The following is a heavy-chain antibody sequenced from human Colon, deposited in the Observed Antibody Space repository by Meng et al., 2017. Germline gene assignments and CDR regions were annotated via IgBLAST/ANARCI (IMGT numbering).Heavy chain of an antibody. CDR3: ARGVDWAKSGSF. Sequence: QGQLRQGGAGLLKPSETLSLTCAVYGGSFSDYYLTWIRQPPGKGLEWVGEIHPSGSTYYSPSLQSRVTITLDTSKNQFSLTLSSMTAADTVVYYCARGVDWAKSGSFWGQGTLVTVSS. J-gene: IGHJ4*02. CDR2: IHPSGST. V-gene: IGHV4-34*01. CDR1: GGSFSDYY. D-gene: IGHD2-15*01.